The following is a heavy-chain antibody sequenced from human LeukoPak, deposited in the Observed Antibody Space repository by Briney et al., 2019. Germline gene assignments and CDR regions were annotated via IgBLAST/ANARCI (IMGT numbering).Heavy chain of an antibody. J-gene: IGHJ6*02. CDR1: GGSISSYY. CDR2: IYYSGST. V-gene: IGHV4-59*01. Sequence: SETLSLTCTVSGGSISSYYWSWIRQPPAKGLEWIGYIYYSGSTNYNPSLKSRVTISVDTSKNQFSLKLSSVTAADTAVYYCARVPYYYGMDVWGQGTTVTVSS. CDR3: ARVPYYYGMDV.